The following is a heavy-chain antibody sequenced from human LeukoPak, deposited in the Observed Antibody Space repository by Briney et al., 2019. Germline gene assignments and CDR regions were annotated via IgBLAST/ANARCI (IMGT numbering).Heavy chain of an antibody. CDR2: ISSFSGTI. D-gene: IGHD5-18*01. Sequence: GGSLRLSCVASGITFRSYSMNWVRQAPGKGLEWVSYISSFSGTINYADSVKGRFTISRDNAKNTLYLQMNNLGGEDTALYYCSKAGDTNYYRYGDYWGQGTLVTVSS. CDR3: SKAGDTNYYRYGDY. CDR1: GITFRSYS. J-gene: IGHJ4*02. V-gene: IGHV3-48*01.